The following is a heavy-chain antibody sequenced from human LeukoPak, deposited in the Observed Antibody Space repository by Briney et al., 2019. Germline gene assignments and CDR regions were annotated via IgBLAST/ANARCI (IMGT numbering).Heavy chain of an antibody. J-gene: IGHJ4*02. D-gene: IGHD3-22*01. Sequence: GGSLRLSCAASGFTFSSYAMHWVRQAPGKGLEWVAVISYDGSNKYYADSVKGRFTISRDNSKNTLYLQMNSLRAEDTAVYYCARDYYDSSGYLDYWGQGTLVTVSS. V-gene: IGHV3-30*04. CDR2: ISYDGSNK. CDR1: GFTFSSYA. CDR3: ARDYYDSSGYLDY.